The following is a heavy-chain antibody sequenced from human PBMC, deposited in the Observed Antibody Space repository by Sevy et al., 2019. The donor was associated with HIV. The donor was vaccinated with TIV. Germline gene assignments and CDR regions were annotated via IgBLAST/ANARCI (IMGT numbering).Heavy chain of an antibody. CDR1: GGTFSSYG. Sequence: SVKVSCKASGGTFSSYGISWVRQAPGQGLEWMGGIIPILGTVNYAQKFQGRVTITADESTKTAYMELSSMSSEDTAVYYCARGGGNGWYYFDYWGQETLVTVSS. V-gene: IGHV1-69*13. D-gene: IGHD6-19*01. J-gene: IGHJ4*02. CDR2: IIPILGTV. CDR3: ARGGGNGWYYFDY.